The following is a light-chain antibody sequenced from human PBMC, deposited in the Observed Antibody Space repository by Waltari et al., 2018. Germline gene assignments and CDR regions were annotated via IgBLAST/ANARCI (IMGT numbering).Light chain of an antibody. V-gene: IGLV1-47*01. CDR2: RDN. J-gene: IGLJ2*01. CDR1: NPNIGSNY. CDR3: AAWDDRLSGQL. Sequence: QSVVTQPPSASGTPGQRVTIPCSGSNPNIGSNYVYWYQQLPGKAPKLLIYRDNQRPSGVPDRFSASKSGTTASLAISGLRSEDEAGYYCAAWDDRLSGQLFGGGTNLAVL.